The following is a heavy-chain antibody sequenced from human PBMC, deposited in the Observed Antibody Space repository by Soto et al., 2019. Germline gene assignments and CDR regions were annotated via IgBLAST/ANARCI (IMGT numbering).Heavy chain of an antibody. CDR3: ARDRRSYYYDSSGYAFDI. CDR2: INTNTGNP. V-gene: IGHV7-4-1*01. Sequence: GGSLRLSCAASGFTFTSYAMNWVRQAPGQGLEWMGWINTNTGNPTYAQGFTGRFVFSLDTSVSTAYLQICSLKAEDTAVYYCARDRRSYYYDSSGYAFDIWGQGTMVTVSS. J-gene: IGHJ3*02. D-gene: IGHD3-22*01. CDR1: GFTFTSYA.